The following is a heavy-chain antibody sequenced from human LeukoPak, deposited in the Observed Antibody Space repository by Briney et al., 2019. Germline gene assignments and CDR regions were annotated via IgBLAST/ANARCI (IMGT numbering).Heavy chain of an antibody. D-gene: IGHD2-2*02. J-gene: IGHJ3*02. CDR2: IYFNGDT. V-gene: IGHV4-30-4*08. CDR1: GGSIRSGDYY. Sequence: SQTLSLTCIVSGGSIRSGDYYWSWLRQPPERGLEWIGYIYFNGDTYYNASLKSRLSISVDTSKNQFSLKLTSVTAADTAVYYCARAGVVPAAINRAFDIWGQGSVVTVSS. CDR3: ARAGVVPAAINRAFDI.